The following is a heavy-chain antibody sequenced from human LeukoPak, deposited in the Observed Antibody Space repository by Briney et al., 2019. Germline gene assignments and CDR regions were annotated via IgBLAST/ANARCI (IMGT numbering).Heavy chain of an antibody. J-gene: IGHJ4*02. CDR1: GGSLTYYY. CDR2: IYYSGST. CDR3: ASGWGIVRGVNFSY. D-gene: IGHD3-10*01. V-gene: IGHV4-59*12. Sequence: SETLSLTCSVSGGSLTYYYWTWIRQPPGRRPEWIGFIYYSGSTNYNPSLKSRVTISVDKSKNQFSLKLSSVTAADTAVYYCASGWGIVRGVNFSYWGQGTLVTVSS.